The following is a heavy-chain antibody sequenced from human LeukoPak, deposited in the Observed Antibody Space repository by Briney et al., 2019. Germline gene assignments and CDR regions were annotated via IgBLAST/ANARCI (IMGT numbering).Heavy chain of an antibody. CDR3: TREDHSNYNY. V-gene: IGHV3-20*04. CDR2: IDRNGDST. J-gene: IGHJ4*02. D-gene: IGHD4-11*01. CDR1: GFTFEDYG. Sequence: GGSLRLSCAASGFTFEDYGMSWVRQGPGKGLEWVSAIDRNGDSTGYADSVKGRFTISRDNAKNSLYLQMNSLRAEDTAVYYCTREDHSNYNYWGQGTLVTVSS.